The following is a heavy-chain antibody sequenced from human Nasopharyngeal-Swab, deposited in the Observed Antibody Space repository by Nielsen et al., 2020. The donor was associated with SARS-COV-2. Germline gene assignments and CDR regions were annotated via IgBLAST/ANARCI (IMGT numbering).Heavy chain of an antibody. Sequence: SENLSCKASGGACSSYAISWVRQAPGQGRERMGGIIPIFGTANYAQKFQGRVTITADESTSTAYMELSSLRSEDTAVYYCASGGLVRNYYYYYYMDVWGKGTTVTVSS. V-gene: IGHV1-69*13. CDR2: IIPIFGTA. CDR3: ASGGLVRNYYYYYYMDV. J-gene: IGHJ6*03. CDR1: GGACSSYA. D-gene: IGHD6-6*01.